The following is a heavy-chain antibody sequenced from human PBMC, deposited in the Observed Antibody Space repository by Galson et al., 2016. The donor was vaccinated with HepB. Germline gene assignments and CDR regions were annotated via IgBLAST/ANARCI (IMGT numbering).Heavy chain of an antibody. J-gene: IGHJ1*01. CDR1: GFTFSRFW. D-gene: IGHD6-19*01. CDR2: IKEDGSKT. V-gene: IGHV3-7*03. Sequence: SLRLSCAASGFTFSRFWMNWVRQAPGKGLEWVASIKEDGSKTSYGDSVKGRFTISRDNVENSLYLQMNSLRAEDTAVYYCARYGDEAGWNFQHWGQGTLVTVSS. CDR3: ARYGDEAGWNFQH.